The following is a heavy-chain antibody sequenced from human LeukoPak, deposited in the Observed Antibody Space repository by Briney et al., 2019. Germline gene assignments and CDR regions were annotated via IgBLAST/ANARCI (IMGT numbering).Heavy chain of an antibody. D-gene: IGHD1-26*01. Sequence: GGSLRLSCAASGFTFSSYAMHWVRQAPGKGLEYVSAISSNGGSTYYANSVKGRFTISRDNSKNTLYLQMGSLRAEDMAVYYCARGSSKSSGSYYFDYWGQGTLVTVSS. J-gene: IGHJ4*02. CDR2: ISSNGGST. CDR3: ARGSSKSSGSYYFDY. CDR1: GFTFSSYA. V-gene: IGHV3-64*01.